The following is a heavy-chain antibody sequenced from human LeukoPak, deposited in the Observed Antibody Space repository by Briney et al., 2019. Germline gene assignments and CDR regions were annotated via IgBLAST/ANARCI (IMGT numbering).Heavy chain of an antibody. Sequence: GGSLRLPCAVSGFTVSGNYMSWVRQAPGKGLEWVSLIYSGGTTYYADSVKGRFTISRDNSKNTLYLQMNSLRAEDTAVYYCATNILVRDIINWFDPWGQGTLVTVSS. CDR2: IYSGGTT. J-gene: IGHJ5*02. CDR3: ATNILVRDIINWFDP. CDR1: GFTVSGNY. D-gene: IGHD3-10*01. V-gene: IGHV3-53*01.